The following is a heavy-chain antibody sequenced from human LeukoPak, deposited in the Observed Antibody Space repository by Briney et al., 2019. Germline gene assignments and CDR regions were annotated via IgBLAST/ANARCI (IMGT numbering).Heavy chain of an antibody. CDR3: ARDKSVAGYYFDY. Sequence: GGSLRLSCAASGFTSSNYWMSWVRQAPGKGLEWVANINQDGSEKYYVDSVKGRFTISRDNAKNSNSLYLQMNSLRAEDTAVYYCARDKSVAGYYFDYWGRGTLVTVSS. V-gene: IGHV3-7*01. CDR2: INQDGSEK. D-gene: IGHD6-19*01. CDR1: GFTSSNYW. J-gene: IGHJ4*02.